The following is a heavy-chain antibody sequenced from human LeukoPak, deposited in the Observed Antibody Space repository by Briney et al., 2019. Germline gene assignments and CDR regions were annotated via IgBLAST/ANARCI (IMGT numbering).Heavy chain of an antibody. CDR1: GFTFSDYY. Sequence: GGSLRLSCAASGFTFSDYYMSWIRQAPGKGLEWVSYISSSGSTIYYADSVKGRFTISRDNAKNSLYLQMNSLRAEDTAVYYCARDFGFGGLLWFGDYGMDVWGQGTTVTVSS. D-gene: IGHD3-10*01. J-gene: IGHJ6*02. CDR3: ARDFGFGGLLWFGDYGMDV. V-gene: IGHV3-11*01. CDR2: ISSSGSTI.